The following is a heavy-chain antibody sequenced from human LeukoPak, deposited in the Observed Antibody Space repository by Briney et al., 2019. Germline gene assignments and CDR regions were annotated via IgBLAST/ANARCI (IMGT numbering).Heavy chain of an antibody. J-gene: IGHJ4*02. CDR2: ISSSSSYI. V-gene: IGHV3-21*01. CDR1: GFTFSSNS. CDR3: ARDSGGYGDYTYFDY. D-gene: IGHD4-17*01. Sequence: GGSLRLSCAASGFTFSSNSMNWVRQAPGKGLEWVSSISSSSSYIYYADSVKGRFTISRDNAKNSLYLQMNSLRAEDTAVYYCARDSGGYGDYTYFDYWGQGTLVTVSS.